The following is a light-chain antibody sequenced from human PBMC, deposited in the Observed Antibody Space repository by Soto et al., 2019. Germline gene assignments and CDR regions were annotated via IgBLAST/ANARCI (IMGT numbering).Light chain of an antibody. CDR3: QHYFGYLWT. CDR2: GAS. Sequence: DIQMTQSPSTLSASVGDTVSITCRASQSIGTWLAWFQHKPGKAPNVVIYGASGLESGVPPRFSGSGSGTEFTLTIDSLQPDDFATYYCQHYFGYLWTFGQGTKVDIK. V-gene: IGKV1-5*03. CDR1: QSIGTW. J-gene: IGKJ1*01.